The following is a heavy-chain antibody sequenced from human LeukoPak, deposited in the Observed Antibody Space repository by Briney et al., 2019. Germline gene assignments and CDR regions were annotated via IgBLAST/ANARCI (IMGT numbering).Heavy chain of an antibody. D-gene: IGHD1-14*01. CDR3: ARTLMAGAFDY. CDR2: IYYSGST. CDR1: GGSISSYY. V-gene: IGHV4-59*01. J-gene: IGHJ4*02. Sequence: PSETLSLTCTVSGGSISSYYWSWIRQLPGKGLEWIGYIYYSGSTNYNPSLKSRVTISVDTSKNQFSLKLSSVTAADTAVYYCARTLMAGAFDYWGQGTLVTVSS.